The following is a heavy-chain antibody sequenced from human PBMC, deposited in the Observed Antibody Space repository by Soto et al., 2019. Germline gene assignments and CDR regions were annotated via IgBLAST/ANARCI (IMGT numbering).Heavy chain of an antibody. V-gene: IGHV3-7*02. CDR3: AGGTGWFIVD. CDR1: GFSFSTYW. J-gene: IGHJ4*02. D-gene: IGHD6-19*01. Sequence: EVQLVESGGGLVQPGGSLRLSCAASGFSFSTYWMNWVRQAPGKGLEWVANIKQDGSEKYYMDSVNGRFTISRDNAKASLHLKMNSLRADDTAVYYCAGGTGWFIVDWGQGTLVTVSS. CDR2: IKQDGSEK.